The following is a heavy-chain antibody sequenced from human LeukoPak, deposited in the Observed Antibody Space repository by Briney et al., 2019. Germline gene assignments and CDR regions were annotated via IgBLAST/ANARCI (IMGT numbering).Heavy chain of an antibody. Sequence: ASVKVSCKASGGTFSGYAINWVRQAPGQGLEWMGGIIPIFGTPNYAQKFQDRVTITADESTSTAYMELSSLRSEDTAVYYCARDALNRKYSSGSYRIYYFDYWGQGTLVTVSS. V-gene: IGHV1-69*13. CDR3: ARDALNRKYSSGSYRIYYFDY. D-gene: IGHD3-10*01. CDR2: IIPIFGTP. CDR1: GGTFSGYA. J-gene: IGHJ4*02.